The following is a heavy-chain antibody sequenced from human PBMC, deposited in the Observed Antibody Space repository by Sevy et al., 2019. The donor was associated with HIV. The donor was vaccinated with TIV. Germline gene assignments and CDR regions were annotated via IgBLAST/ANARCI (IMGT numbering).Heavy chain of an antibody. Sequence: GGSLRLSCAASGFSFDNHAMMWFRQPPGRGLEWVSTTPTGGISTFYANPVKGRFIISRDNSKRTLYLEMNSLRVEDTALYYCARGWPIHLWGQGTLVTVSS. CDR2: TPTGGIST. V-gene: IGHV3-23*01. CDR1: GFSFDNHA. D-gene: IGHD3-3*02. J-gene: IGHJ4*02. CDR3: ARGWPIHL.